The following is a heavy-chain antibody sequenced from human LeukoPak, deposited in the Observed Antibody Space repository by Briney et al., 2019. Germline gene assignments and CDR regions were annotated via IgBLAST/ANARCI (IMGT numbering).Heavy chain of an antibody. V-gene: IGHV3-33*01. D-gene: IGHD6-19*01. Sequence: AFMWNDGITGKYADSVRGRFSVSRDYSKKTVYLQMDSLRVDHTSVYFCARDGSGWSSDYWGQGTLVTVSS. CDR3: ARDGSGWSSDY. CDR2: MWNDGITG. J-gene: IGHJ4*02.